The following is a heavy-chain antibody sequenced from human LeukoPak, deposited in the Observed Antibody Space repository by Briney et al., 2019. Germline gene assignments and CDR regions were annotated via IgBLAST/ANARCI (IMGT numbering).Heavy chain of an antibody. CDR2: ISGSGGST. D-gene: IGHD1-26*01. Sequence: GGSLRLSCAASGFTFSSYAMSWVRQAPGKGLEWVSAISGSGGSTYYADSVKGRFTISRDNSKNTLYLQMNSLRAEDTAVYYCAKESYYRGSYMYYFDYWGQGTLVTVSS. CDR1: GFTFSSYA. V-gene: IGHV3-23*01. CDR3: AKESYYRGSYMYYFDY. J-gene: IGHJ4*02.